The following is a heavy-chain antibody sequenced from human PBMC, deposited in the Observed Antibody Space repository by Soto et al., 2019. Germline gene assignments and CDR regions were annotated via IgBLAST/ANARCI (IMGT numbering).Heavy chain of an antibody. Sequence: GGSLRLSCAASGFAFSNYDMSWVRHSPGKGLEWISSLTGGGDNPPYAESVKGRFTISRDSSKSTLFLQINSLSDGDTAVYYCARGGSGWYPYDYWGQCTLVTVSS. J-gene: IGHJ4*02. CDR3: ARGGSGWYPYDY. V-gene: IGHV3-23*01. CDR1: GFAFSNYD. CDR2: LTGGGDNP. D-gene: IGHD6-19*01.